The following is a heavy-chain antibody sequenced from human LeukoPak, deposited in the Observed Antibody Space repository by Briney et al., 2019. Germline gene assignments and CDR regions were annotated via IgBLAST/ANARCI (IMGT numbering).Heavy chain of an antibody. CDR3: SSGSYYHPSN. J-gene: IGHJ4*02. D-gene: IGHD3-10*01. CDR1: GFTFTMFG. CDR2: ISHTGNT. V-gene: IGHV4-38-2*01. Sequence: YPGGSLRLSCAASGFTFTMFGMNWVRQAPGKGLEWIGSISHTGNTYYSPSLKSRVTISMDTSKNHFSLRLSSVTAADTAVYYCSSGSYYHPSNWGQGTLVTVSS.